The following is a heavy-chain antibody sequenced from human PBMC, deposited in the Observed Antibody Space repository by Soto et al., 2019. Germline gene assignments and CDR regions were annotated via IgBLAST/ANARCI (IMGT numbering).Heavy chain of an antibody. CDR3: ARAPRVYYYGMDV. J-gene: IGHJ6*02. V-gene: IGHV3-66*01. CDR2: IYSGGST. CDR1: GFTFSSYA. Sequence: PGGSLSLSCAASGFTFSSYAMIWVRQAPGKGLEWVSVIYSGGSTYYADSVKGRFTISRDNSKNTLYLQMNSLRAEDTAVYYCARAPRVYYYGMDVWGQGTTVTVS.